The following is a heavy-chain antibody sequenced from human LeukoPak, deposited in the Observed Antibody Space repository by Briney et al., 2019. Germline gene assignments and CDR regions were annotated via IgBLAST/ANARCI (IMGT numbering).Heavy chain of an antibody. Sequence: SETLSLTCTVSGGSISSYYWSWIRQPPGKGLEWIGYIYYSGSTNYNPSLKSRVTISVDTSKNQFSLKLSSVTAADTAVYYCARELWFGELYPGDWFDPWGQGTLVTVSS. D-gene: IGHD3-10*01. J-gene: IGHJ5*02. CDR3: ARELWFGELYPGDWFDP. CDR2: IYYSGST. V-gene: IGHV4-59*12. CDR1: GGSISSYY.